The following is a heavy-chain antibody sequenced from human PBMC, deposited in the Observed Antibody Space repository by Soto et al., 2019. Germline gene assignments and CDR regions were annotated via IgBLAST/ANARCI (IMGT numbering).Heavy chain of an antibody. D-gene: IGHD6-6*01. V-gene: IGHV3-30*04. CDR3: ARGGDLAARPEGDYYSGVDV. CDR1: GFTFRNYA. CDR2: ISFDGRNK. Sequence: QVQLVESGGGVVQPGRSLRVSCAASGFTFRNYAIHWVRQAPGKGLEWVAVISFDGRNKYYAESVKGRFTISRDNSKNTLYLQMNSLRVEDTAVYYCARGGDLAARPEGDYYSGVDVWGQGTSVTVSS. J-gene: IGHJ6*02.